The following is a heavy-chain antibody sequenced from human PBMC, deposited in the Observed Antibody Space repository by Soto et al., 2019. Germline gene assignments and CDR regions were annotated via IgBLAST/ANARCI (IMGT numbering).Heavy chain of an antibody. V-gene: IGHV5-10-1*01. Sequence: EVQLVQSGAEVKKPGESLRISCKGSGYSFTSYWISWVRQMPGKGLEWMGRIDPSDSYTNYSPSFQGHVTISADKSISTVYLQLSSLKASDTAMYYCARHDPYCSSTSCYATTDYWGQGTLVTVSS. J-gene: IGHJ4*02. CDR3: ARHDPYCSSTSCYATTDY. CDR2: IDPSDSYT. CDR1: GYSFTSYW. D-gene: IGHD2-2*01.